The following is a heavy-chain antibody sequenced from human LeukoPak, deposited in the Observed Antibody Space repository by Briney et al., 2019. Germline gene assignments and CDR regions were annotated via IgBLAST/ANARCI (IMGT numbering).Heavy chain of an antibody. V-gene: IGHV3-21*01. CDR1: GFTFSDSS. D-gene: IGHD3-22*01. CDR3: VRLRRNSDRSGYYNFYNY. Sequence: GGSLRLSCEASGFTFSDSSINSVRQAPGKGLEWVSSINPTSTSIYYADAVKCRFTITRDNAKSSLYLQMNSLRAEDTARYYCVRLRRNSDRSGYYNFYNYWGQGIQVTVSS. J-gene: IGHJ4*02. CDR2: INPTSTSI.